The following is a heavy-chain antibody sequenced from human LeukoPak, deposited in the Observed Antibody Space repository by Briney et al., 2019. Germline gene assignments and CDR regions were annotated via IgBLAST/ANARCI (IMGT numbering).Heavy chain of an antibody. D-gene: IGHD2-8*01. V-gene: IGHV1-18*01. CDR1: GYTFTSYG. CDR3: ARGQYDSPWSPLDY. CDR2: ISAYNGNT. J-gene: IGHJ4*02. Sequence: ASVKVSCKASGYTFTSYGISWVRQAPGQGLEWMGWISAYNGNTNYAQKLQGRVTMTTDTSTSTAYMELRSLRSDDTAVFYCARGQYDSPWSPLDYWGQGTLVTVSS.